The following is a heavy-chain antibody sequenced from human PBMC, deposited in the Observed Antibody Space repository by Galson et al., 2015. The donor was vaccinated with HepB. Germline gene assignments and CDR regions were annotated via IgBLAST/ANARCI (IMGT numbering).Heavy chain of an antibody. D-gene: IGHD3-22*01. CDR2: ISGSGGST. CDR3: AKDGPYYYDSSGYYYFDY. Sequence: SLRLSCAASGFTFSSYAMSWVRQAPGKGLEWVSAISGSGGSTYYADSVKGRFTISRDNSKNTLYLQMNSLRAEDTAVYYCAKDGPYYYDSSGYYYFDYWGQGTLVTVSS. CDR1: GFTFSSYA. J-gene: IGHJ4*02. V-gene: IGHV3-23*01.